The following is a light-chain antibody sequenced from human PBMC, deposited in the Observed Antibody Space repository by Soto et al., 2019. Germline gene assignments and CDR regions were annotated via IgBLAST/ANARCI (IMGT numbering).Light chain of an antibody. V-gene: IGLV2-11*01. CDR3: CSFAGSYYV. J-gene: IGLJ1*01. CDR2: EVN. Sequence: QLVLTQPRSVSGSPGQSVAISCTGTSRDIDAYDYVSWYQQHPGKAPKLIISEVNKRPSGVSYRFSGSKSGNTASLTISGLQVEDEADYYCCSFAGSYYVFGTGTKVTVL. CDR1: SRDIDAYDY.